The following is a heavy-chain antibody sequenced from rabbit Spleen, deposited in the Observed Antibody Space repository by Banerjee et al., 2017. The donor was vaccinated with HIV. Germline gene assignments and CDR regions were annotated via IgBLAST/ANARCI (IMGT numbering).Heavy chain of an antibody. CDR2: IDSGSSGFT. J-gene: IGHJ6*01. CDR1: GFDLSSYYY. V-gene: IGHV1S45*01. CDR3: ARDTGSSFSSYGMDL. D-gene: IGHD8-1*01. Sequence: QEQLEESGGGLVKPEGSLTLTCKASGFDLSSYYYMCWVRQAPGKGLEWIACIDSGSSGFTYFASWAKGRFTISKTSSTTVTLQMTSLTVADTATYFCARDTGSSFSSYGMDLWGPGTLVTVS.